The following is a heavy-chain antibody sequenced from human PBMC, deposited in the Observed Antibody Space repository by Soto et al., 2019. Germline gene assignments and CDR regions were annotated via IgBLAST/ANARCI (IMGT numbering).Heavy chain of an antibody. D-gene: IGHD3-3*01. CDR2: IYPVDSSA. V-gene: IGHV5-51*01. J-gene: IGHJ6*01. Sequence: GESLKISCRGSGFDFSTSSIAWVRQMPGKGLEWMGVIYPVDSSARYSPSFQGQVTFSADKSIITAYVKWSSLWASGTANYLCARRVADESSGDYGHKSYQYYGWCGWRQGTTVT. CDR1: GFDFSTSS. CDR3: ARRVADESSGDYGHKSYQYYGWCG.